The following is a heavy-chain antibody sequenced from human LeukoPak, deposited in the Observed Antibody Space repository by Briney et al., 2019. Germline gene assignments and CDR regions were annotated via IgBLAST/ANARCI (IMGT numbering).Heavy chain of an antibody. V-gene: IGHV3-43*02. CDR1: GFTFDDYA. CDR2: ISGDGGRT. J-gene: IGHJ6*02. CDR3: AREGSGWYDYYYGMDV. D-gene: IGHD6-19*01. Sequence: GGSLRLSCAASGFTFDDYAMHWVRQAPGKGLEWVSLISGDGGRTYYADSVKGRFTISRDNAKNSLYLQMNSLRAEDTAVYYCAREGSGWYDYYYGMDVWGQGTTVTVSS.